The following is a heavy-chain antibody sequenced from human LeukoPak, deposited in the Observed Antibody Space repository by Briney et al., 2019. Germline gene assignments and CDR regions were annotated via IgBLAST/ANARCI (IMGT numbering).Heavy chain of an antibody. CDR2: ISYSGST. CDR3: ARDVRPLIHAFDI. V-gene: IGHV4-59*01. Sequence: PSETLSLTCTVSGGSISTYYWNWIRQSPGKGLEWIGYISYSGSTNCNPSLKSRVTISVDTSKDQFSLNLNSVTAADTAVYYCARDVRPLIHAFDIWGQGTVVTVSS. J-gene: IGHJ3*02. CDR1: GGSISTYY.